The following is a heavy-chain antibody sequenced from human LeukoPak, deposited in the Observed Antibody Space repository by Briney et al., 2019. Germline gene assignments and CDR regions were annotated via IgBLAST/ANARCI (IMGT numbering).Heavy chain of an antibody. CDR1: GYTFTSYD. CDR3: ARGVFGYSSSWYAFETGY. CDR2: MNPNSGNT. J-gene: IGHJ4*02. Sequence: ASVKVSCKASGYTFTSYDINWVRQATGQGLEWMGWMNPNSGNTGYAQKSQGRVTMTRNTSISTAYMELSSLRSEDTAVYYCARGVFGYSSSWYAFETGYWGQGTLVTVSS. V-gene: IGHV1-8*01. D-gene: IGHD6-13*01.